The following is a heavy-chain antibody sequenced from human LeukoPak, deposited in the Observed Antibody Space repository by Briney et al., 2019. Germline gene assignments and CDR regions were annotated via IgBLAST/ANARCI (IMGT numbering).Heavy chain of an antibody. D-gene: IGHD3-22*01. CDR1: GYTFTSYY. V-gene: IGHV1-46*01. CDR3: ARDGHYYDSSGYFVPSEYFDY. Sequence: ASVKVSCKASGYTFTSYYMHWVRQAPGQGLEWMGIINPSGGSTSYAQKFQGRVTMTRDTSTSTVYMELSSLRPEDTDVYYCARDGHYYDSSGYFVPSEYFDYWGQGTLVTVSS. CDR2: INPSGGST. J-gene: IGHJ4*02.